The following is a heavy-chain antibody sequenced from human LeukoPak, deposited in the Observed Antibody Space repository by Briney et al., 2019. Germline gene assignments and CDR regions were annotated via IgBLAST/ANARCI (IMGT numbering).Heavy chain of an antibody. CDR2: VKEDGSQK. J-gene: IGHJ4*02. D-gene: IGHD6-6*01. CDR1: GFTFSHYW. V-gene: IGHV3-7*03. CDR3: AKDRTTAARIFDY. Sequence: GGSLRLSCAASGFTFSHYWMTWVRQAPGKGLEWVANVKEDGSQKTYVDSVKGRFTISRDNPKNTLYLQMNSLRAEDTAVYYCAKDRTTAARIFDYWGQGTLVTVSS.